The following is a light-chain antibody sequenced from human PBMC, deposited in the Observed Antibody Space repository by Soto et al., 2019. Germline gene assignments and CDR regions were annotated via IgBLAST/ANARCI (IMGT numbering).Light chain of an antibody. J-gene: IGKJ5*01. V-gene: IGKV1-9*01. CDR3: QQLHSYPFN. CDR2: AAT. Sequence: DIQLTHSPPSLSASVLYIVTITCRASQGVSSSLAWYHQQPGKAPKLLIYAATTLQSGVPSRFSGSGSGTDFTLTINSLQPEDFATYYCQQLHSYPFNFGQGTRLEIK. CDR1: QGVSSS.